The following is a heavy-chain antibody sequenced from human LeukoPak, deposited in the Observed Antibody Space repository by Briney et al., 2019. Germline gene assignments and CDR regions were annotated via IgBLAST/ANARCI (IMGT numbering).Heavy chain of an antibody. CDR3: ARGIGSTVFFDH. CDR2: MYSGGNT. D-gene: IGHD4-17*01. Sequence: PGGSLRLSCAASGITVSSNYMSWVRQAPGKELEWVSVMYSGGNTYYADSVKGRFTISRDKSKNTLYLQMNSLRAEDTAVYYCARGIGSTVFFDHWGQGTLVTVSS. J-gene: IGHJ4*02. V-gene: IGHV3-53*01. CDR1: GITVSSNY.